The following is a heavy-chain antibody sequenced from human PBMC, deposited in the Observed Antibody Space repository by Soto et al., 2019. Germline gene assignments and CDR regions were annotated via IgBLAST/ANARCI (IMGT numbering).Heavy chain of an antibody. CDR1: RFTFNDYS. CDR2: ISKSGTYI. D-gene: IGHD4-17*01. J-gene: IGHJ3*02. Sequence: GGSLRLSCAASRFTFNDYSMNWVRQAPGKGLEWVSSISKSGTYIYYADSVKGRFTISRDNAKNSLYLQMNSLRPEDTAVYFCARPTMTTSNQGLDIWGQGTMVTVSS. V-gene: IGHV3-21*01. CDR3: ARPTMTTSNQGLDI.